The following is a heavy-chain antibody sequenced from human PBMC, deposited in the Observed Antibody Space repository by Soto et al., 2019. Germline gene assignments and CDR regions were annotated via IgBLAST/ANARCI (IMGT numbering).Heavy chain of an antibody. CDR3: ARHSSSSSKPYYYYGMDV. D-gene: IGHD6-6*01. CDR2: IYYSGST. Sequence: SETLSLTCTVSGGSISSSSYYWGWIRQPPGKGLEWIGSIYYSGSTYYNPSLKSRVTISVDTSKNQFSLKLSSVTAADTAVYYCARHSSSSSKPYYYYGMDVWGQGTTVTVSS. CDR1: GGSISSSSYY. J-gene: IGHJ6*02. V-gene: IGHV4-39*01.